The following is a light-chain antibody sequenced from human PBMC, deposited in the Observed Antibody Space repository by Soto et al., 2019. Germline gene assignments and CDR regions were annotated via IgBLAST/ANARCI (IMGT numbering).Light chain of an antibody. CDR2: AAS. CDR3: QQYGDSPLT. Sequence: EILLTQSPRTLSLSPGEGVTLSCRASQSVTVNSLAWYQQKPGQAPRLLIYAASTRAAAVPDRFTGSGSGTDCALTISRLEPEDFGVYYCQQYGDSPLTSGPGTKVDIK. CDR1: QSVTVNS. V-gene: IGKV3-20*01. J-gene: IGKJ3*01.